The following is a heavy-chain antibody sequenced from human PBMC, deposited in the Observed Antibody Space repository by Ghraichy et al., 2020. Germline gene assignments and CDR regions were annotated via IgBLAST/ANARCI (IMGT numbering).Heavy chain of an antibody. CDR1: GGSISSSSYY. CDR2: IYYSGST. D-gene: IGHD3-22*01. CDR3: ARGGVGWDGYSFDY. Sequence: SETLSLTCTVSGGSISSSSYYWGWIRQPPGKGLEWIGSIYYSGSTYYNPSLKSRVTISVDTSKNQFSLKLSSVTAADTAVYYCARGGVGWDGYSFDYWGQGTLVTVSS. V-gene: IGHV4-39*01. J-gene: IGHJ4*02.